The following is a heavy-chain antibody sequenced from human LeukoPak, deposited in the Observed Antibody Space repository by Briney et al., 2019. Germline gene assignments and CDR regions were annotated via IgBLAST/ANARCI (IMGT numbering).Heavy chain of an antibody. CDR3: VSGYANYYYYYYMDV. D-gene: IGHD5-12*01. CDR2: INSDGSST. J-gene: IGHJ6*03. Sequence: GGSLRLSCAASGFTFSSYWMHWVRQAPGKGLVWVSRINSDGSSTSYADSVKGRFTISRDNAKNTLYLQMNSLRAEDTAVYYCVSGYANYYYYYYMDVWGKGTTVTVSS. CDR1: GFTFSSYW. V-gene: IGHV3-74*01.